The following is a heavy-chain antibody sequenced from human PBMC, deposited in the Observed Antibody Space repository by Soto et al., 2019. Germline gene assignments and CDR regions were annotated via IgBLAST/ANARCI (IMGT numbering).Heavy chain of an antibody. Sequence: SETLSLTCTVSGGSISSYYWSWIRQPPGKGLEWIGYIYYSGSTNYNPSLKSRVTISVDTSKNQFSLKLSSVTAADTAVYYCASHYDILTGFDYWGQGTLVTVSS. D-gene: IGHD3-9*01. CDR3: ASHYDILTGFDY. V-gene: IGHV4-59*08. CDR2: IYYSGST. J-gene: IGHJ4*02. CDR1: GGSISSYY.